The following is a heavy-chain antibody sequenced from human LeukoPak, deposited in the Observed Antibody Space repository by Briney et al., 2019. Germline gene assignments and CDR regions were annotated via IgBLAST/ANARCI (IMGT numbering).Heavy chain of an antibody. D-gene: IGHD6-19*01. CDR3: ARFIAVAGKFDY. CDR1: GGSISSSSYY. Sequence: SETLSLTCTVSGGSISSSSYYWGWIRQPPGKGLEWIGSIYYSGSTYYNPSLKSRVTISVDKSKNQFSLKLSSVTAADTAVYYCARFIAVAGKFDYWGQGTLVTVSS. J-gene: IGHJ4*02. CDR2: IYYSGST. V-gene: IGHV4-39*07.